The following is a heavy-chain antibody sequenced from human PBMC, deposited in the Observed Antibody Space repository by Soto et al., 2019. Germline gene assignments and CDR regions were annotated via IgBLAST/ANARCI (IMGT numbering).Heavy chain of an antibody. D-gene: IGHD3-10*01. CDR1: GFTVSSYY. Sequence: EVQLVESGGGLVQPGGSLRLSCAASGFTVSSYYMSWVRQAPGKGLEWVSVTHSGGSTVYADSVEGRFTITRDNSKDTLYIQMNSLRAEDTAVYYCARDFVVRGVTSNYYYYGMDVWGQGTTVTVSS. CDR3: ARDFVVRGVTSNYYYYGMDV. V-gene: IGHV3-66*01. CDR2: THSGGST. J-gene: IGHJ6*02.